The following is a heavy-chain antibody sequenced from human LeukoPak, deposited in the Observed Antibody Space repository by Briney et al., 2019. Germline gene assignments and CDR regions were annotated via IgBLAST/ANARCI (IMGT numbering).Heavy chain of an antibody. CDR1: GFTVSSNY. V-gene: IGHV3-53*01. J-gene: IGHJ3*02. CDR2: IYSGGST. D-gene: IGHD2-21*01. Sequence: PGGSLRLSCAASGFTVSSNYMSWVRQAPGKGLEWVSVIYSGGSTYYADSVKGRFTISRDNSKNTLYLQMNSLRAEDTAVYYRAKLLRDLWPPDAFDIWGQGTMVTVSS. CDR3: AKLLRDLWPPDAFDI.